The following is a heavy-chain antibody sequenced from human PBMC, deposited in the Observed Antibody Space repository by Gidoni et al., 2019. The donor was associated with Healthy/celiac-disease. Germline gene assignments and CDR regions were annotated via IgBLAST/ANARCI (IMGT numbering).Heavy chain of an antibody. D-gene: IGHD3-9*01. CDR3: ARQAAGYYDILTGYFTAYYGMDV. CDR1: GGSISSSSYY. Sequence: QLQLQESGPGLVKPSETLSLTCTVSGGSISSSSYYWGWIRQPPGKGLEWIGSIYYSGSTYSNPSLKSRVTISVDTSKNQFSLKLSSVTAADTAVYYCARQAAGYYDILTGYFTAYYGMDVWGQGTTVTVSS. J-gene: IGHJ6*02. CDR2: IYYSGST. V-gene: IGHV4-39*01.